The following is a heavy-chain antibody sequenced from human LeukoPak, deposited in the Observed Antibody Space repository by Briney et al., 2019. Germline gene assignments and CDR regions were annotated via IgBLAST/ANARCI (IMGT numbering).Heavy chain of an antibody. V-gene: IGHV4-30-2*01. CDR1: GGSISSGGYS. D-gene: IGHD6-19*01. CDR3: ARGSGRSKVIDY. J-gene: IGHJ4*02. CDR2: IYHSGST. Sequence: TLSLTCAVSGGSISSGGYSWSWIRQPPGKGLEWIGYIYHSGSTYYNPSLKSRVTISVDRSKNQFSLKLSSVTAADTAVYYCARGSGRSKVIDYWGQGTLVTVSS.